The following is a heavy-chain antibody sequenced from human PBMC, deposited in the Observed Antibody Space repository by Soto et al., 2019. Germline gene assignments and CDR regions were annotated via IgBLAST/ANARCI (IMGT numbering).Heavy chain of an antibody. CDR3: ARELEGYYYYYYVMDV. Sequence: SQTLARDCAISGASVSSNSYAWNWVRQSPTRGLEWLGRTYYRSKWYNDYAVSVKSRITINPDTSKNQFSLQLNSVTPEDTAVYYCARELEGYYYYYYVMDVWGQGTTVTVS. CDR2: TYYRSKWYN. J-gene: IGHJ6*02. CDR1: GASVSSNSYA. D-gene: IGHD1-1*01. V-gene: IGHV6-1*01.